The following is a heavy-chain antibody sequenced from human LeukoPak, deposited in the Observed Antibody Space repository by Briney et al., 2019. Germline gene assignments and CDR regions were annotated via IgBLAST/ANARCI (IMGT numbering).Heavy chain of an antibody. CDR3: ASVVGYSYGFDY. V-gene: IGHV1-69*13. CDR1: GGTFSSYA. CDR2: IIPIFGTA. D-gene: IGHD5-18*01. J-gene: IGHJ4*02. Sequence: SVKVSCKASGGTFSSYAIGWVRQAPGQGLEWMGGIIPIFGTANYAQKFQGRVTITADESTSTAYMELSSLRSEDTAVYYCASVVGYSYGFDYWGQGTLVTVSS.